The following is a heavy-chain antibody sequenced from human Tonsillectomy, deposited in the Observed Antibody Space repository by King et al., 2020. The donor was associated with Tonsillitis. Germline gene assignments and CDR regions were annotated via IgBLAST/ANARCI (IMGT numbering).Heavy chain of an antibody. Sequence: VQLQQWGAGLLKPSETLSLTCAVYGGSFSGYYWSWIRQPPGKGLEWIGEINHSGSTNYNPSLKSRVTISVDTSKNQFSLKLSSVTAAETAVYYCAALEPGVGRGAFDNWGPRTMGTVSS. D-gene: IGHD1-26*01. CDR3: AALEPGVGRGAFDN. J-gene: IGHJ3*02. CDR2: INHSGST. CDR1: GGSFSGYY. V-gene: IGHV4-34*01.